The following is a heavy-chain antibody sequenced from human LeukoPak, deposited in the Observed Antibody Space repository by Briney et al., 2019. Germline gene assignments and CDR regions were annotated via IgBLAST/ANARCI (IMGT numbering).Heavy chain of an antibody. J-gene: IGHJ4*02. CDR2: IYHSGST. D-gene: IGHD3-10*01. CDR1: GYSISSGYY. Sequence: SQTLSLTCAVSGYSISSGYYWGWIRQPPGKGLEWIGSIYHSGSTYYNPSLESRVTISVDTSKNQFSLKLSSVTAADTAVYYCARDTYYYGSGGFDYWGQGTLVTVSS. V-gene: IGHV4-38-2*01. CDR3: ARDTYYYGSGGFDY.